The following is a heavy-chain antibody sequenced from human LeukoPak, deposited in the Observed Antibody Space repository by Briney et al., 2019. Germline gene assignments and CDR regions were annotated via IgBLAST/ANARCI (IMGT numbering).Heavy chain of an antibody. CDR3: AREPAAAGKLIAGYFDY. V-gene: IGHV1-69*05. Sequence: ASVKVSCKASGFTFTNFGFSWVRQAPGQGLEWMGGIIPIFGTADYAQKFQGRVTITTDESTSTAYMELSSLRSEDTAVYYCAREPAAAGKLIAGYFDYWGQGTLVTVSS. CDR2: IIPIFGTA. CDR1: GFTFTNFG. D-gene: IGHD6-13*01. J-gene: IGHJ4*02.